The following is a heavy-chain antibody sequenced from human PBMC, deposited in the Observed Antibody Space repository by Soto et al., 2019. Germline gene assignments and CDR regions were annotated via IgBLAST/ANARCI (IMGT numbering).Heavy chain of an antibody. CDR3: ERYCREAVAGYPLDN. D-gene: IGHD6-13*01. J-gene: IGHJ1*01. CDR1: GGSISSNY. V-gene: IGHV4-59*01. Sequence: PWGNPSLTCTVSGGSISSNYWTWIRQPPGKGLEWIGYVYNSGSTNYNPSLKSRVTISEDTSKSQFSLKVNSMTAADTAVYYCERYCREAVAGYPLDNWGQGSLVTVSS. CDR2: VYNSGST.